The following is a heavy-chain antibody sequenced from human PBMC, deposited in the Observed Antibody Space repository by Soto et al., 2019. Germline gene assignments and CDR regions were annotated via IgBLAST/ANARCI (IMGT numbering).Heavy chain of an antibody. CDR1: GFTFSNYW. Sequence: GGSLRLSCAASGFTFSNYWMHWVRQAPGKGLVWVSHISGDGSDTTYADSVKGRFTISRDNAKNTLYLQMNSLRAEDTAVYYCPIWRSASRIDDWGQGTLVTVSS. J-gene: IGHJ4*02. CDR2: ISGDGSDT. D-gene: IGHD6-25*01. CDR3: PIWRSASRIDD. V-gene: IGHV3-74*03.